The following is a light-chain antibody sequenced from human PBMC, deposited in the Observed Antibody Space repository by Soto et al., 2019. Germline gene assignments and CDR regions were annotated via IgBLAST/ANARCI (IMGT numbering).Light chain of an antibody. V-gene: IGLV1-40*01. Sequence: QPVLTQPPSVSGAPGQRVTISCTGSSSNIGAGYDVHWYQQLPGTAPKLLIYGNNNRPSGVPDRFSGSKSGTSASLAITGLQAEDEADYYCQSHDSSLSGLWVFGGGTKLTVL. CDR1: SSNIGAGYD. CDR2: GNN. J-gene: IGLJ3*02. CDR3: QSHDSSLSGLWV.